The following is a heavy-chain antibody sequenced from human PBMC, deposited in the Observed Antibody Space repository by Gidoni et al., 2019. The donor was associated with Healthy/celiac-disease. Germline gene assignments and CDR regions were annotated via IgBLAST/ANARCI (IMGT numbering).Heavy chain of an antibody. D-gene: IGHD6-13*01. V-gene: IGHV4-59*08. CDR3: ARLTSSSSWYRPGGMDV. CDR1: GGSISSYY. Sequence: QVQLQESGPGLVKPSETLSLTCTVSGGSISSYYWSWIRQPPGKGLEWIGYIYYSGSTNYNPSLKSRVTISVDTSKNQFSLKLSSVTAADTAVYYCARLTSSSSWYRPGGMDVWGQGTTVTVSS. J-gene: IGHJ6*02. CDR2: IYYSGST.